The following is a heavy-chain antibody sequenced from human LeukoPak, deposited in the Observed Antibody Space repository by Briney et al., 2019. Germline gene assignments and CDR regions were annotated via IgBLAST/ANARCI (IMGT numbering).Heavy chain of an antibody. CDR2: IYYSGTT. V-gene: IGHV4-39*01. Sequence: PSETLSLTCTVSDGSISSSSYYWGWTRQSPGKGLEWIATIYYSGTTYYNPALKSRVTISVDTSKNQFSLKLSSVTAADTAIYSCARHRGTYYAAFDLWGQGTMVTVSS. J-gene: IGHJ3*01. CDR3: ARHRGTYYAAFDL. D-gene: IGHD1-26*01. CDR1: DGSISSSSYY.